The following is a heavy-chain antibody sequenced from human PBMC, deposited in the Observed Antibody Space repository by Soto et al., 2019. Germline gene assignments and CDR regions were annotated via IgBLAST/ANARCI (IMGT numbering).Heavy chain of an antibody. D-gene: IGHD2-8*01. V-gene: IGHV3-9*01. CDR1: GFTFDDYA. CDR2: ISWNSGSI. Sequence: LRLSCAASGFTFDDYAMHWVRQAPGKGLKWVSGISWNSGSIGYADSVKGRFTISRDNAKNSLYLQMNSLRAEDTALYYCAKGTLPGDCTNGVCPEYFQHWGQGTLVTVSS. CDR3: AKGTLPGDCTNGVCPEYFQH. J-gene: IGHJ1*01.